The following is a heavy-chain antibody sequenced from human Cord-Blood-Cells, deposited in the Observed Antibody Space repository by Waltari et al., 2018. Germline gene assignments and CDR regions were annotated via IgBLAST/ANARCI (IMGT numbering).Heavy chain of an antibody. V-gene: IGHV1-8*01. CDR2: MNPNRGNT. Sequence: QVQLVQSGAEVKKPGASVKVSCKASGYTFTSYDINWVRQATVQGLEWMGWMNPNRGNTGYAQKFQGRVTMTRNTSISTAYMELSSLRSEDTAVYYCARGVFNSSSFPVRYFDLWGRGTLVTVSS. CDR3: ARGVFNSSSFPVRYFDL. J-gene: IGHJ2*01. CDR1: GYTFTSYD. D-gene: IGHD6-6*01.